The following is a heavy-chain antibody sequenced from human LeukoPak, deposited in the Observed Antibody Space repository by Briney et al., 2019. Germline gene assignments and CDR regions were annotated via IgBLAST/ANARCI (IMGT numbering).Heavy chain of an antibody. CDR3: ARSPHRKQSLVHRGWFDP. V-gene: IGHV4-59*01. J-gene: IGHJ5*02. Sequence: SETVSLTCTVSGGFIRSYYWSWIRPPPGKGLEGIGYIYYSGSTNYNPSLKSRVTISVDTSKNQFSLKLSSVTAADTAVYYCARSPHRKQSLVHRGWFDPWGQGTLVTVSS. D-gene: IGHD6-19*01. CDR2: IYYSGST. CDR1: GGFIRSYY.